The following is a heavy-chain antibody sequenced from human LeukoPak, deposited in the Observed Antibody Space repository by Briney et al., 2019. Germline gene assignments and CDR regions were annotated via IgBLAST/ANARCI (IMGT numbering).Heavy chain of an antibody. CDR3: ARDNSLRDTAWWFDP. Sequence: ASVTVSCKASGYTFTSYDINWVRQAPGQGLEWMGWMNPNSGNTGYAQKFQGRVTLTRDMATSTDYLEVSSLRSEDTAVYYCARDNSLRDTAWWFDPWGQGTLVTVSS. V-gene: IGHV1-8*02. D-gene: IGHD5-24*01. CDR1: GYTFTSYD. J-gene: IGHJ5*02. CDR2: MNPNSGNT.